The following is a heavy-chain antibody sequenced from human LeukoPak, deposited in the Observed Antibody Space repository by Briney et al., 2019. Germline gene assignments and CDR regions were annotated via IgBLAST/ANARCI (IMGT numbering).Heavy chain of an antibody. CDR2: FDPEDGGT. J-gene: IGHJ4*02. V-gene: IGHV1-24*01. CDR3: ATGYTMVRGVISDY. CDR1: GYTLTELS. D-gene: IGHD3-10*01. Sequence: ASVKVSCKVSGYTLTELSMHWVRQAPGKGLEWMGGFDPEDGGTIYAQKFQGRVTMTEDTSTDTAYMELSSLRSEDTAVYHCATGYTMVRGVISDYWGQGTLVTVSS.